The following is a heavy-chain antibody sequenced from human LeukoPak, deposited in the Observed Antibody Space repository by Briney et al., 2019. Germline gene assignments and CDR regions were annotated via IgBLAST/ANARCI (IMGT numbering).Heavy chain of an antibody. CDR3: AKDITLYGSGSALFDY. CDR2: ISWNSGSI. CDR1: GFTFDDYA. D-gene: IGHD3-10*01. Sequence: GGSLRLSCAASGFTFDDYAMHWVRQAPGKGLEWVSGISWNSGSIGYADSVKGRFTIARDNAKNSLYLQMNSLRAEDTALYYCAKDITLYGSGSALFDYWGQGTLVTVSS. V-gene: IGHV3-9*01. J-gene: IGHJ4*02.